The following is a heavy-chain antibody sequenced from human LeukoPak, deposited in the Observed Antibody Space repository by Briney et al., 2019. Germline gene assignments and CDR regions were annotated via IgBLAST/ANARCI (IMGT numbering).Heavy chain of an antibody. V-gene: IGHV3-7*01. J-gene: IGHJ1*01. CDR3: AAPRRCWDFIGEYFQD. CDR2: IKQDGSEK. Sequence: GGSLRLSCAASGFIFSSYWMSWVRQAPGKGLEWVANIKQDGSEKYYVDSVKGRFTISRDNTKNSLYLQMNSLRAEYTGVYYCAAPRRCWDFIGEYFQDWGQGTLVT. CDR1: GFIFSSYW. D-gene: IGHD1-26*01.